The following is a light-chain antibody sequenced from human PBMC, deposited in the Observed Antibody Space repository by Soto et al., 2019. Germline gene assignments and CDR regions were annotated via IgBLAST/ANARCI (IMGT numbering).Light chain of an antibody. CDR3: QQYGGSPRT. CDR2: GAS. Sequence: PGERASLSCRASQAVGGTYLAWYQHKPGQAPRLLIYGASNRAAGIPDRFGGSGSGTDFTLTISRLEPEDFAVYDCQQYGGSPRTFGQGTKVDIK. V-gene: IGKV3-20*01. CDR1: QAVGGTY. J-gene: IGKJ1*01.